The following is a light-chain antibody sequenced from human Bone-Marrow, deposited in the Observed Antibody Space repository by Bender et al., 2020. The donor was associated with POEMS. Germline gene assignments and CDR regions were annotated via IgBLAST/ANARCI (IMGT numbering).Light chain of an antibody. CDR1: GSNFGGNN. CDR2: SNY. Sequence: QSVLTQPPSASGTPGQSVIISCSGTGSNFGGNNVNWYQHLPGTAPRLVVYSNYQRPSGVPDRFSGSKSGNTASLTISGLQAEDEADYYCCSHTTGSTVAVFGGGTKVTVL. V-gene: IGLV1-44*01. J-gene: IGLJ3*02. CDR3: CSHTTGSTVAV.